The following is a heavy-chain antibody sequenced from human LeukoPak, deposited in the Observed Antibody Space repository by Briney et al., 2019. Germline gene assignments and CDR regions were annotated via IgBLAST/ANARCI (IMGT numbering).Heavy chain of an antibody. D-gene: IGHD1-20*01. V-gene: IGHV3-53*01. J-gene: IGHJ4*02. CDR3: ARGADNNWRSGYFDY. CDR1: GFTVSTNYY. CDR2: IYRDGET. Sequence: GGSLRLSCTASGFTVSTNYYMSWVRQAPGKGLEWVSVIYRDGETYYADSVKGRFTISRDNSKNTMYIQMNSLRADDTAVYFCARGADNNWRSGYFDYWGQGTLVTVSS.